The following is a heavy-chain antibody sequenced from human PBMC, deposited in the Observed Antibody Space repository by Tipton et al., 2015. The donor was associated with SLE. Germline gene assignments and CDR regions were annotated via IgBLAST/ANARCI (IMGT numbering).Heavy chain of an antibody. CDR2: IYYSGST. CDR3: AREDEYSSSPGSFDF. V-gene: IGHV4-59*11. Sequence: GLVKPSETLSLSCTVSGGSISSHYWNGIRQPPGKGLEWIGHIYYSGSTNSNPSLKSRVTISVDTSKNQFSRTLTSLIAADTAVYYCAREDEYSSSPGSFDFWGRGTMVTVSS. D-gene: IGHD6-6*01. CDR1: GGSISSHY. J-gene: IGHJ3*01.